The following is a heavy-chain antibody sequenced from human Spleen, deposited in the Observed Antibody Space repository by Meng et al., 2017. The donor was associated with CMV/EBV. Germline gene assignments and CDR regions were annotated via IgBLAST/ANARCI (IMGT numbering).Heavy chain of an antibody. Sequence: WVRQAPGKGLEWIGEINHSGSTNYNPSLKSRVTIPVATSKHQFSLKLSSVTAADTAVYYCARGRLHSSRWHYYYYYGMDVWGQGTTVTVSS. CDR2: INHSGST. D-gene: IGHD6-13*01. V-gene: IGHV4-34*01. CDR3: ARGRLHSSRWHYYYYYGMDV. J-gene: IGHJ6*02.